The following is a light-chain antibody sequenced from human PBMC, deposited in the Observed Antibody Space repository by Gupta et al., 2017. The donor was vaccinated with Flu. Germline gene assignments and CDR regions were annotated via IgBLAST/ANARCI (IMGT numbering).Light chain of an antibody. V-gene: IGLV2-14*03. CDR2: DVT. CDR1: SNDVGGHNS. Sequence: QSALTQPASVSGSPGQSVTISCTGTSNDVGGHNSVSWYQQHTGKAPKLIIYDVTFRPSGVSNRFSGSKSDNTASLAISGLQPEDEADYYCSSYTSIDTLIFGGGTKLTVL. CDR3: SSYTSIDTLI. J-gene: IGLJ2*01.